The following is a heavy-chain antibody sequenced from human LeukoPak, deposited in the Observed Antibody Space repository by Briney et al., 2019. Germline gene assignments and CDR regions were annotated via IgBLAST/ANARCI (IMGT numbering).Heavy chain of an antibody. CDR1: GYTFTTYG. Sequence: AASVKVSCKASGYTFTTYGISWVRQAPGQGLEWMGWIGVYTGDTNFAQKFQGRVTMTTDTSTSTAYMELRSLRSDDTAVYYCARDYWGTGGDGLDVWGQGTTVTVSS. J-gene: IGHJ6*02. V-gene: IGHV1-18*01. D-gene: IGHD7-27*01. CDR2: IGVYTGDT. CDR3: ARDYWGTGGDGLDV.